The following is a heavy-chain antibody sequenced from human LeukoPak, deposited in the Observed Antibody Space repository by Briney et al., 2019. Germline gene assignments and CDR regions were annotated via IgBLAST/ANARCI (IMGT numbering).Heavy chain of an antibody. CDR2: ICSGGNT. CDR1: EFTVSTNY. V-gene: IGHV3-53*01. CDR3: ARRPTGCSGGSCSVYFDI. D-gene: IGHD2-15*01. Sequence: GGSLRLSCAASEFTVSTNYMSWVRQAPGKGLEWITVICSGGNTYYADSVKGRFTLSRDNSKNTLYLQMNSVRAEDTAVYYCARRPTGCSGGSCSVYFDIWGLGTLVTVSS. J-gene: IGHJ4*02.